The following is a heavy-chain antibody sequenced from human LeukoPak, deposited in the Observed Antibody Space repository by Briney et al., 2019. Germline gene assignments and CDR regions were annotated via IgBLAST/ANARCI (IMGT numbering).Heavy chain of an antibody. V-gene: IGHV1-8*01. CDR2: MNPNSGNT. CDR3: ARTLRSSWYTRSPDWFDP. J-gene: IGHJ5*02. CDR1: GYTFTSYD. Sequence: ASVKVSCKASGYTFTSYDINWVRQATGQGLEWMGWMNPNSGNTGYAQKFQGRVTMTRNTSISTAYMELSSLRSEDTAAYYCARTLRSSWYTRSPDWFDPWGQGTLVTVSS. D-gene: IGHD6-13*01.